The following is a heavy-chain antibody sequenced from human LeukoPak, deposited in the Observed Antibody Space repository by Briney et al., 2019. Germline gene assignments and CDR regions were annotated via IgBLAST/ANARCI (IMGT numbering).Heavy chain of an antibody. CDR3: GKRSPGIGPFDY. J-gene: IGHJ4*02. V-gene: IGHV3-72*01. CDR1: GFTFSDHH. CDR2: IRNKANRYTT. D-gene: IGHD1-14*01. Sequence: GGSLRPSCAASGFTFSDHHMDWVRQAPGEGLEWVARIRNKANRYTTEYAASVKGRFTISRDDSENSLYLQMDSLKTEDTAVYFFGKRSPGIGPFDYWGQGTLVTVSS.